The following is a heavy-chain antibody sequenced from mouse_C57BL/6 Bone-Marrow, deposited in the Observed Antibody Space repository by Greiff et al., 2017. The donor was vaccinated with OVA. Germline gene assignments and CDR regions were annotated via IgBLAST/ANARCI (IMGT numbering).Heavy chain of an antibody. CDR3: ARSGYYGSSYGAWFAY. V-gene: IGHV8-12*01. Sequence: QVTLKESGPGILQSSQTLSLTCSFSGFSLSTSGMGVSWIRQPSGKGLEWLAHIYWDDDKRYNPSLKSRLTISKDNSRNQVFLKITSVDTADTATYYCARSGYYGSSYGAWFAYWGQGTLVTVSA. CDR1: GFSLSTSGMG. CDR2: IYWDDDK. J-gene: IGHJ3*01. D-gene: IGHD1-1*01.